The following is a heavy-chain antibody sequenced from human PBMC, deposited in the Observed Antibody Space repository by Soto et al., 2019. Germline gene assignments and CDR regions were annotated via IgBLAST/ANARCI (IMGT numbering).Heavy chain of an antibody. V-gene: IGHV3-30*18. CDR1: GFTFSSYG. J-gene: IGHJ4*02. CDR2: ISYDGSNK. Sequence: QVQLVESGGGVVQPGRSLRLSCAASGFTFSSYGMHWVRQAPGKGLEWEAVISYDGSNKYYADSVKGRFTISRDNSKNTLYLQMNSLRAEDTAVYYCAKEMGGDYARLFDYWGQGTLVTVSS. CDR3: AKEMGGDYARLFDY. D-gene: IGHD4-17*01.